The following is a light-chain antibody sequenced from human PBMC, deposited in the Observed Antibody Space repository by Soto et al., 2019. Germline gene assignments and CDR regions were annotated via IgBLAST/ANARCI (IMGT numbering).Light chain of an antibody. CDR1: QRIGTN. J-gene: IGKJ2*02. V-gene: IGKV1-39*01. CDR2: AAS. CDR3: QQTYMSPCT. Sequence: DIQMTQSPSSLSASVRDRVTITCRASQRIGTNLNWYQQRPGKPPGLLIYAASSLQSEVPSRFSASGSGTDFTLTISSLQPEDAATYYRQQTYMSPCTFGQGTKLEIK.